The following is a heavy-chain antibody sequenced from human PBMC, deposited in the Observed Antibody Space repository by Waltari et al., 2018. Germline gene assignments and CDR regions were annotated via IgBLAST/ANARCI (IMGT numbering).Heavy chain of an antibody. CDR2: IRYDGSNK. CDR1: GFTFSSYG. D-gene: IGHD3-3*01. V-gene: IGHV3-30*02. Sequence: QVQLVESGGGVVQPGGSLRLSCAASGFTFSSYGMHWVRQAPGKGLAGVAFIRYDGSNKYYADSVKGRFTISRDNSKNTLYLQMNSLRAEDTAVYYCAKVGHYDFWSGSREDYYYMDVWGKGTTVTISS. CDR3: AKVGHYDFWSGSREDYYYMDV. J-gene: IGHJ6*03.